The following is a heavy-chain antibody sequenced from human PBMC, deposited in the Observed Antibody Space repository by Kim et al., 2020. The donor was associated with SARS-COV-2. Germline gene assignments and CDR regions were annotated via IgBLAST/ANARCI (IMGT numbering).Heavy chain of an antibody. CDR3: AKVPHIVLVPVAFDY. D-gene: IGHD2-2*01. J-gene: IGHJ4*02. Sequence: DSVKGRFTISRDNSKNTLYLQMNSLSPEDTAVYYCAKVPHIVLVPVAFDYWGQGPLVTVSS. V-gene: IGHV3-23*01.